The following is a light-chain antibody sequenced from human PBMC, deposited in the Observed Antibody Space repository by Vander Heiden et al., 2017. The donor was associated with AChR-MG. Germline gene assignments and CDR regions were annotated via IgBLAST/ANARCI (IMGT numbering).Light chain of an antibody. CDR1: SSNLASNS. V-gene: IGLV1-44*01. CDR2: DND. J-gene: IGLJ2*01. Sequence: QSVLTQPPSTSGTPGQRVTISCSGSSSNLASNSVTWYQQLPGTAPKLLIYDNDQRPSGVPDRFSGSKSGTSASLAISGLQSEDEADYYCATWDDSLNGPGFGGGTKLTGL. CDR3: ATWDDSLNGPG.